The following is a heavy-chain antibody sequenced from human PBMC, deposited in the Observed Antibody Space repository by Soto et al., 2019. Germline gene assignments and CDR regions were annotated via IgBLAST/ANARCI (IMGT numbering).Heavy chain of an antibody. V-gene: IGHV4-4*02. D-gene: IGHD2-8*02. Sequence: QVHLQESGPGLVKPSETLSLTCAVSGASIGSGGWWSWVRQPPGKGLEWIAEIFHDGNTNYSPSLKIRVTISVDKSQNQFSLNVYSVTAADTAVYYCARHEGWTGPDQWGQGTLVTVSS. J-gene: IGHJ5*02. CDR1: GASIGSGGW. CDR3: ARHEGWTGPDQ. CDR2: IFHDGNT.